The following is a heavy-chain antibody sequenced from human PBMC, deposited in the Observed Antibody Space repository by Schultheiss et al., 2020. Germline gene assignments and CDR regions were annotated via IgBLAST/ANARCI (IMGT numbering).Heavy chain of an antibody. CDR1: GDSVSSNSAA. V-gene: IGHV6-1*01. CDR3: ARFNGRPERTDWYFDL. Sequence: SQTLSLTCAISGDSVSSNSAAWNWIRQSPSRSLEWLGRTYYRSKWYNDYAVSVKSRITINPDTSKNQFSLQLNSVTPEDTAVYYCARFNGRPERTDWYFDLWGRGTLVTVSS. J-gene: IGHJ2*01. CDR2: TYYRSKWYN. D-gene: IGHD1-1*01.